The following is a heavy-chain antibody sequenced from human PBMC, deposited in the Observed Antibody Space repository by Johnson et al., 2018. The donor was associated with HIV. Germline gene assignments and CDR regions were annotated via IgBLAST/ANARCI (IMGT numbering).Heavy chain of an antibody. CDR2: VSYHGSNK. CDR1: GFTFRSYA. Sequence: VQLLESGGGVVQPGRSLRLSCAASGFTFRSYAMHWVRQTPGKGLEWVAVVSYHGSNKYYADSVKGRFTISRDNSKNTLYLQMNSLRAEDTAVYYCARGGQLLLWDAFDIWGQGTMVTVSS. V-gene: IGHV3-30-3*01. CDR3: ARGGQLLLWDAFDI. D-gene: IGHD2-2*01. J-gene: IGHJ3*02.